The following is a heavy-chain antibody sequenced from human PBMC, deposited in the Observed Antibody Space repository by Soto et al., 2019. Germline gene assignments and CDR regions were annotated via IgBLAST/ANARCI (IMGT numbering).Heavy chain of an antibody. CDR2: ISSSSSYI. Sequence: GGSLRLSCAASGFTFSSYSMNWVRQAPGKGLEWVSSISSSSSYIYYADSVKGRFTISRDNAKNSLYLQMNSLRAEDTAVYDCARECWSAYDYLGDRECSDAFDIWGQGTMVTVSS. J-gene: IGHJ3*02. D-gene: IGHD3-3*01. CDR3: ARECWSAYDYLGDRECSDAFDI. CDR1: GFTFSSYS. V-gene: IGHV3-21*01.